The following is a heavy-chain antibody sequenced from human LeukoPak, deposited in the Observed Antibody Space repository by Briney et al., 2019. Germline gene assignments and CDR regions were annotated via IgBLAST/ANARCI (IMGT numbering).Heavy chain of an antibody. D-gene: IGHD3-10*01. CDR2: IFYSGST. J-gene: IGHJ4*02. Sequence: SETLSLTCTVSGGSVSSGSYYWSWIRQPPGKGLEWIGYIFYSGSTSYNPSLKSRVTISVDTSKNQFSLKLSSVTAADTAVYYCARDLGALIAHYFDYWGQGTLVTVSS. CDR3: ARDLGALIAHYFDY. V-gene: IGHV4-61*01. CDR1: GGSVSSGSYY.